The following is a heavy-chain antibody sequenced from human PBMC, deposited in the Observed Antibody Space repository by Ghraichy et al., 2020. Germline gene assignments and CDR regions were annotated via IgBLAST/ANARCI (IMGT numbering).Heavy chain of an antibody. D-gene: IGHD3-22*01. Sequence: SETLSLTCAVYGGSFSGYYWSWIRQPPGKGLEWIGEINHSGSTNYNPSLKSRVTISVDTSKNQFSLKLSSVTAADTAVYYCARGPYYYDSSGYHSSYFDYWGQGTLVTVSS. J-gene: IGHJ4*02. V-gene: IGHV4-34*01. CDR1: GGSFSGYY. CDR3: ARGPYYYDSSGYHSSYFDY. CDR2: INHSGST.